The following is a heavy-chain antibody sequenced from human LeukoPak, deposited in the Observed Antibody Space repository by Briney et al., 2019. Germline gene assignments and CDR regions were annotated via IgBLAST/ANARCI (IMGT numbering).Heavy chain of an antibody. Sequence: ASVKVSGKASGYTFTSYDINWVRQATGQGLEWMGWMNPNSGNTGYAQKFQGRVTMTRNTSISTAYMELNRLTSEDTAVYYCARAGINNWHYAGGNWFDPWGQGTLVTVSS. CDR3: ARAGINNWHYAGGNWFDP. J-gene: IGHJ5*02. V-gene: IGHV1-8*01. D-gene: IGHD1-7*01. CDR2: MNPNSGNT. CDR1: GYTFTSYD.